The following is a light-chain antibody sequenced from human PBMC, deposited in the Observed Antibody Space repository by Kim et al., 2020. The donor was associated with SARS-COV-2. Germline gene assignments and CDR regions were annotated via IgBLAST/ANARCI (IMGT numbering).Light chain of an antibody. V-gene: IGKV3-15*01. J-gene: IGKJ1*01. Sequence: EIVMTQSPATLSVSPGERATLSCRASQSVSSNLAWYQQKPGQAPRLHIYGASTRATGIPARFSGSGSGTEFTLTISSLQSEDFAVYYCQQYNNWPPTFGQGTKVDIK. CDR3: QQYNNWPPT. CDR2: GAS. CDR1: QSVSSN.